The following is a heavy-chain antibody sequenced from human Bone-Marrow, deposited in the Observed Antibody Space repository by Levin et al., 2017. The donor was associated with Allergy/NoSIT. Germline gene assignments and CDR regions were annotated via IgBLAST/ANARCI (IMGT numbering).Heavy chain of an antibody. D-gene: IGHD3-22*01. Sequence: GESLKISCKASGYTFTNYDINWVRQATGQGFEWVGWINPSGNTGYSQKFPGRVTFTRDTSISTAYMELSSLRSEDAAVYYCVRGRDYHDSSGYYFWNWFDRWGQGTLVTVSS. J-gene: IGHJ5*02. CDR3: VRGRDYHDSSGYYFWNWFDR. V-gene: IGHV1-8*01. CDR2: INPSGNT. CDR1: GYTFTNYD.